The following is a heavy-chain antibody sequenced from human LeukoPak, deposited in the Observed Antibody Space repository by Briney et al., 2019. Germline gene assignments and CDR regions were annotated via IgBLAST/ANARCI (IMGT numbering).Heavy chain of an antibody. V-gene: IGHV1-18*01. CDR2: ISAYNGNT. D-gene: IGHD2-15*01. Sequence: ASVKVSCKASGYTFTSYGISWVRQAPGQGLEWMGWISAYNGNTKYAQKLQGRVTMTEDTSTDTAYMELSSLRSEDTAVYYCATRYCSGGSCPNYYYYYINVWGKGTTVTISS. CDR1: GYTFTSYG. J-gene: IGHJ6*03. CDR3: ATRYCSGGSCPNYYYYYINV.